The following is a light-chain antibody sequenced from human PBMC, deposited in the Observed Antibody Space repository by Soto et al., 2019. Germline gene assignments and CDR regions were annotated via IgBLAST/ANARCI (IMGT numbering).Light chain of an antibody. CDR3: NSYTSSTSRPYV. CDR2: EVS. CDR1: TNDVGGYNY. Sequence: QSALTQPASVSGSPGQSITISCTGTTNDVGGYNYVSWYQQHPGKAPKLLIFEVSSRPSGVSNRFPGSKSGNTASLTISALQAEDEADYFCNSYTSSTSRPYVFGTGTKLTVL. V-gene: IGLV2-14*01. J-gene: IGLJ1*01.